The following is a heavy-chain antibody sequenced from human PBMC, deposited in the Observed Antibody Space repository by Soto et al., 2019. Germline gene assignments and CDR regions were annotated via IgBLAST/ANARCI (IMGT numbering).Heavy chain of an antibody. CDR1: RGSISSSNW. CDR3: ARRTHDYGPKRGAFDI. D-gene: IGHD4-17*01. Sequence: QVQLQESGPGLVKPSGTLSLTCAVSRGSISSSNWWSWVRQPPGKVLEWIGEIYHSGRTNYNPSLKSRVTISVDKSKNHFSLKLSSVTAADTAVYYCARRTHDYGPKRGAFDIWGQGTMVTVSS. CDR2: IYHSGRT. J-gene: IGHJ3*02. V-gene: IGHV4-4*02.